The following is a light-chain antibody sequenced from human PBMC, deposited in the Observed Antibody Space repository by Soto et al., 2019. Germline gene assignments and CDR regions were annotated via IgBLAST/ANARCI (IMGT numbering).Light chain of an antibody. CDR3: QQDNKWPLVDT. V-gene: IGKV3-15*01. Sequence: EKVMTQSPATLSVSPGERATLSCRASQSVSSNLPWYQQKPGQAPRLLIYGASTRATGIPDRFSGSVSGTEFTLTSSRLQSEEFAVYYCQQDNKWPLVDTFGHGTKLEIK. J-gene: IGKJ2*01. CDR1: QSVSSN. CDR2: GAS.